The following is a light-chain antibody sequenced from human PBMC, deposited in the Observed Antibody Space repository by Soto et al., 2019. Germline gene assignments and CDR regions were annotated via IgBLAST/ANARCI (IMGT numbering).Light chain of an antibody. J-gene: IGKJ5*01. CDR1: QGLSGAY. CDR2: SAS. CDR3: QQNDSLPIT. Sequence: EIVLTQSPGTLSLSPGERATLSCGASQGLSGAYFRLLIYSASNRAAGIPERFSGSGSGTDFTLTISRLEPEDFAVYYCQQNDSLPITFGQGTRLEIK. V-gene: IGKV3-20*01.